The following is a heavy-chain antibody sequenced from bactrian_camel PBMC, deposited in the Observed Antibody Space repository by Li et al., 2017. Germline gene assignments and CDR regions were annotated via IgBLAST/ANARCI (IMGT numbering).Heavy chain of an antibody. CDR1: GFTGRSC. CDR3: ATKPCTGGGYCSWLKGPGTTY. D-gene: IGHD7*01. Sequence: DVQLVESGGGSVQAGGSLRLSCGVSGFTGRSCMGWFRQAPGKEREGIVGIDGNGGTTFYADAGKGRFTISKDNDKKILSLQMNSLEPEDTAKYYCATKPCTGGGYCSWLKGPGTTYWGRGTQVTVS. V-gene: IGHV3S31*01. J-gene: IGHJ4*01. CDR2: IDGNGGTT.